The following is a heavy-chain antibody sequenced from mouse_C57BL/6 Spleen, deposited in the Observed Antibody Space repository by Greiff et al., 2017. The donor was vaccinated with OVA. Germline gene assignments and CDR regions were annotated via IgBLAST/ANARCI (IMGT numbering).Heavy chain of an antibody. Sequence: VQLQQSGAELVKPGASVKISCKASGYAFSSYWMNWVTQRPGKGLEWIGQIYPGDGDTNYNGKFKGKATLTADKSSSTAYMQLSSLTSEDSAVYFCARRFITTVVATGYFDVWGTGTTVTVSS. CDR3: ARRFITTVVATGYFDV. CDR1: GYAFSSYW. J-gene: IGHJ1*03. D-gene: IGHD1-1*01. V-gene: IGHV1-80*01. CDR2: IYPGDGDT.